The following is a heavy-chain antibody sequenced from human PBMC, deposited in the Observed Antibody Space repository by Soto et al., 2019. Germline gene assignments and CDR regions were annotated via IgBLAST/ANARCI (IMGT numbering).Heavy chain of an antibody. Sequence: QVQLQESGPGLVKPSETLSLTCTVSGGSISSYYWSWIRQPPGKGLEWIGYIYYSGSTNYNPSLKSRVTISVDTSKNQFSLKLSSVTAADTAVYYCARRRDDYGDLLDYWGQGTLVTVSS. D-gene: IGHD4-17*01. V-gene: IGHV4-59*08. CDR2: IYYSGST. CDR1: GGSISSYY. CDR3: ARRRDDYGDLLDY. J-gene: IGHJ4*02.